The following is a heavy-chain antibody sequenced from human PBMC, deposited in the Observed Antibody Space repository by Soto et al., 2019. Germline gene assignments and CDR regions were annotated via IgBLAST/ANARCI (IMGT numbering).Heavy chain of an antibody. CDR2: ISASGGST. Sequence: EVQLLESGGGLVQPGGSLRLSCAASGFTFSSYAMSWVRQAPGKGLEWVSSISASGGSTYYADSVKGRFTISRDNSRDTRYLQMSSLRAEDTAVYYCAKRHSSGFDYWGQGTLVTVSS. CDR1: GFTFSSYA. D-gene: IGHD6-19*01. V-gene: IGHV3-23*01. J-gene: IGHJ4*02. CDR3: AKRHSSGFDY.